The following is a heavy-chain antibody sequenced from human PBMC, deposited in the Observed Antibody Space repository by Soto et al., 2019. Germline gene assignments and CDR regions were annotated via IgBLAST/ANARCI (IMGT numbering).Heavy chain of an antibody. CDR1: GGSISSGGYY. J-gene: IGHJ4*02. CDR2: IYYSGST. Sequence: QVQLQESGPGLVKPSQTLSLTCTVPGGSISSGGYYWSWIRQHPGKGLEWIGYIYYSGSTYYNPSLKSRVTISVDTSKNQFSLKLSSVTAADTAVYYCARGSYDILTGYSTNFDYWGQGTLVTVSS. CDR3: ARGSYDILTGYSTNFDY. V-gene: IGHV4-31*03. D-gene: IGHD3-9*01.